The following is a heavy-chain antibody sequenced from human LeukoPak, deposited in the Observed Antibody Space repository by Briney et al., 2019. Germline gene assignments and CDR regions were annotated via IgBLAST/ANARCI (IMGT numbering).Heavy chain of an antibody. Sequence: GGSLRLSCAASGFTFDDYAMHWVRQAPGKGLEWVSFITGDGGRTYYADSVKGRFTISRDNSKKSLYLQMSRLRTEDTALYFCAKDRDTSGYTHWGQGNLVSVSS. D-gene: IGHD3-22*01. CDR3: AKDRDTSGYTH. J-gene: IGHJ4*02. V-gene: IGHV3-43*02. CDR1: GFTFDDYA. CDR2: ITGDGGRT.